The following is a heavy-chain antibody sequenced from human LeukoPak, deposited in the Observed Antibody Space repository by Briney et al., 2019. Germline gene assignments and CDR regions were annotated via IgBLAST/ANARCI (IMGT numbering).Heavy chain of an antibody. V-gene: IGHV3-11*04. J-gene: IGHJ4*02. CDR2: ISSSATTI. CDR1: GFAFSDYY. CDR3: ARDHSSSWNYFDY. Sequence: PVGSLRLSCAASGFAFSDYYMNWIRQAPGKGLEWVSYISSSATTIYYADSVKGRFTISRDNAKKSLYLQMNSLRAEDTAVYYCARDHSSSWNYFDYWGQGTLVTVSS. D-gene: IGHD6-13*01.